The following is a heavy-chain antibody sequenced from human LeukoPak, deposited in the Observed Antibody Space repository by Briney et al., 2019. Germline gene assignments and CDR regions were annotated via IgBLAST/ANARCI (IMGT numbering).Heavy chain of an antibody. Sequence: SVKVSCKASGYTFTSYDINWVRQAPGKGLEWMGGFDPEDGETIYAQKFQGRVTITTDESTSTAYMELSSLRSEDTAVYYCARGQGITAFDIWGQGTMVTVSS. J-gene: IGHJ3*02. CDR3: ARGQGITAFDI. V-gene: IGHV1-69*05. D-gene: IGHD3-10*01. CDR1: GYTFTSYD. CDR2: FDPEDGET.